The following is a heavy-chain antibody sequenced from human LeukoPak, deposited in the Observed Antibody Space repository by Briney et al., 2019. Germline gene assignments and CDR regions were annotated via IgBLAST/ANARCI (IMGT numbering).Heavy chain of an antibody. V-gene: IGHV3-23*01. J-gene: IGHJ3*02. CDR3: AKVTGSGSYLADAFDI. CDR1: GLTFSSYG. D-gene: IGHD1-26*01. Sequence: GGSLRLSCAASGLTFSSYGMNWVRQAPGKGLEWVSSISGSGDSTYHADSVRGRFTVSRDNSKNTLYLQMKSLRAEETAVHYSAKVTGSGSYLADAFDIWGHGTVVSVSS. CDR2: ISGSGDST.